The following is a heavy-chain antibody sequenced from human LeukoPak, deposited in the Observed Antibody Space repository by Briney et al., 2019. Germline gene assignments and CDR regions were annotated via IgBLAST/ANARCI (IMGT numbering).Heavy chain of an antibody. Sequence: SETLSLTCTVSGGSISSYYWSWIRQPAGKGLEWIGRIYTSGSTNYNPSLKSRVTMSVDTSKNQFSLKLSSVPAADTAVYYCARDRGYDFWSGYFPFDYWGQGTLVTVSS. CDR1: GGSISSYY. J-gene: IGHJ4*02. CDR3: ARDRGYDFWSGYFPFDY. V-gene: IGHV4-4*07. D-gene: IGHD3-3*01. CDR2: IYTSGST.